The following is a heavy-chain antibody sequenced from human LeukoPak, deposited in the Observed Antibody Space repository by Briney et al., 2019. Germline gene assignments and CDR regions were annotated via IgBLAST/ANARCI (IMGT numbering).Heavy chain of an antibody. J-gene: IGHJ4*02. CDR2: IKEDGSEK. Sequence: PGGSLRLSCAASGFTFSSYWMSWVRQAPGKGREWVANIKEDGSEKFYADSVEGRFTISRDNAKNSLYLQMNSLRAEDTAVYYCARNRRKQLWFIPFDSWGQGTLVTVSS. D-gene: IGHD5-18*01. CDR3: ARNRRKQLWFIPFDS. V-gene: IGHV3-7*01. CDR1: GFTFSSYW.